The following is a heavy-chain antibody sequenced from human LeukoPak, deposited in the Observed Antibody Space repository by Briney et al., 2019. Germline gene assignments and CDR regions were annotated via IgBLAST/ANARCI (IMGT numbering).Heavy chain of an antibody. J-gene: IGHJ4*02. Sequence: PSETLSLTCAVYGGSFSGHYWSWIRQPPGKGLEWIGEINHSGSTHYNPSLKSRVTISVDTSKNQFSLKLSSVTAADTAVYYCASRSSSWYSFDYWGQGTLVTVSS. CDR3: ASRSSSWYSFDY. CDR1: GGSFSGHY. V-gene: IGHV4-34*01. CDR2: INHSGST. D-gene: IGHD6-13*01.